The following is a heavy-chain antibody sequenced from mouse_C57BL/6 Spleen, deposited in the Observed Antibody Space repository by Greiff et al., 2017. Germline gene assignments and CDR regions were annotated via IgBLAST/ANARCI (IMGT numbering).Heavy chain of an antibody. Sequence: VQLQQSGPALVKPGASVKISCKASGYTFTDYYMNWVKQSHGKSLEWIGDINPNNGGTSYNQKFKGKATLTVDQSSSTAYMELRSLTSEDSAVYYCASNYFDYWGKGTTLTVSS. CDR3: ASNYFDY. CDR2: INPNNGGT. CDR1: GYTFTDYY. J-gene: IGHJ2*01. V-gene: IGHV1-26*01.